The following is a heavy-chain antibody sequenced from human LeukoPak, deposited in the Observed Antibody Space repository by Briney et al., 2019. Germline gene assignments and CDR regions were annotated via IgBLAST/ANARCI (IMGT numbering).Heavy chain of an antibody. CDR3: ARGLRFLEWFPWFDP. CDR1: GGSISSYY. V-gene: IGHV4-59*12. Sequence: SETLSLTCTVSGGSISSYYWSWIRQPPGKGLEWIGYIYYSGSTNYNPSLKSRVTISVDTSKNQFSLQLNSVTPEDTAVYYCARGLRFLEWFPWFDPWGQGTLVTVSS. J-gene: IGHJ5*02. CDR2: IYYSGST. D-gene: IGHD3-3*01.